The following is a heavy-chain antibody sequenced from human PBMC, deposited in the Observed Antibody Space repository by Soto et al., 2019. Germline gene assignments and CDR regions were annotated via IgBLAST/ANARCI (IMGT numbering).Heavy chain of an antibody. CDR3: AKDVLLVDTAMAETDY. CDR2: ISGSGGST. V-gene: IGHV3-23*01. Sequence: GGSLRLWWAAAGVTCGSYGGSWVRQAPGKGLEWVSAISGSGGSTYYADSVKGRFTISRDNSKNTLYLQMNSLRAEDTAVYYCAKDVLLVDTAMAETDYWGQGTLVTVSS. D-gene: IGHD5-18*01. CDR1: GVTCGSYG. J-gene: IGHJ4*02.